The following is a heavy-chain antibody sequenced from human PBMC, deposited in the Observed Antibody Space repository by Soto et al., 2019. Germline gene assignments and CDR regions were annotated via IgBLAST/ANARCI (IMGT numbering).Heavy chain of an antibody. CDR2: INHSGIT. Sequence: SETVSLTCAVCGGSFSGYYWTWIRQPPGTGLEWIGEINHSGITDYNPSLKSRVTISVDTSKSQFSLKLSSVTAADTAVYYCARGGGVYYFDYWGQGTLVTVSS. D-gene: IGHD2-8*02. J-gene: IGHJ4*02. CDR3: ARGGGVYYFDY. CDR1: GGSFSGYY. V-gene: IGHV4-34*01.